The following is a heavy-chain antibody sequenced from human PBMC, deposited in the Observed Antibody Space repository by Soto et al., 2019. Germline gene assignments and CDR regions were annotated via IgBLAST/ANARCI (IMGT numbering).Heavy chain of an antibody. J-gene: IGHJ4*02. Sequence: GGSLRLSCAASGFTFRYYDMHWVRQAPGKGLEWVSHITTSGDTIYYADSVKGRFTISRDNVKNSLSLQMNSLRDEDTAVYFCARGVTRVRGVITKAFDYWGQGTLVTVSS. CDR1: GFTFRYYD. V-gene: IGHV3-48*02. D-gene: IGHD3-10*01. CDR3: ARGVTRVRGVITKAFDY. CDR2: ITTSGDTI.